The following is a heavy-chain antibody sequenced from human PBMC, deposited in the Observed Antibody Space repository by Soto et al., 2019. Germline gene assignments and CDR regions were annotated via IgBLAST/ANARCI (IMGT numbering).Heavy chain of an antibody. D-gene: IGHD3-3*01. CDR1: GGSINNYY. Sequence: KPSETLSLTCTVSGGSINNYYWSWIRQPPGKGLEWIAFIYDSGSTNYNPSLRSRVTISIDTSRNQFSLKLSSVTAADTAVYYCARGDTSLGVAVFGVTLGAFDPWGQGTLVTVSS. V-gene: IGHV4-59*01. CDR2: IYDSGST. CDR3: ARGDTSLGVAVFGVTLGAFDP. J-gene: IGHJ5*02.